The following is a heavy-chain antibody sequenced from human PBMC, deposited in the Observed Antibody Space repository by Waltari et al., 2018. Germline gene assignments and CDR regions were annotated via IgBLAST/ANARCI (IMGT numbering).Heavy chain of an antibody. CDR3: ARRKASALDY. CDR1: GFTVSSNY. V-gene: IGHV3-53*01. CDR2: SYSGGST. J-gene: IGHJ4*02. Sequence: EVPLVESGGGLIKPGGSLRLSCAASGFTVSSNYMSWVRQAPGKGLEWVSVSYSGGSTYYADSVKGRFTISRDNSKNTRYLQMNSLRAEDTAVYYCARRKASALDYWGQGTLVTVSS.